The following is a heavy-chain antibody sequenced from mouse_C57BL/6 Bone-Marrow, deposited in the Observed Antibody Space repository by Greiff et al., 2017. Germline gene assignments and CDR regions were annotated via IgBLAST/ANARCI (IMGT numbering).Heavy chain of an antibody. J-gene: IGHJ4*01. Sequence: VQLKESGEGLVKPGGSLKLSCAASGFTFSSYAMSWVRPTPEKRLEWVAYISSGGDYIYYADTVQGRFTISRDNARNTLYLQMSSLKSEDTAMXYCTNFLYYYGWGPYAMDYWGQGTSVTVSS. CDR1: GFTFSSYA. CDR3: TNFLYYYGWGPYAMDY. D-gene: IGHD1-1*01. CDR2: ISSGGDYI. V-gene: IGHV5-9-1*02.